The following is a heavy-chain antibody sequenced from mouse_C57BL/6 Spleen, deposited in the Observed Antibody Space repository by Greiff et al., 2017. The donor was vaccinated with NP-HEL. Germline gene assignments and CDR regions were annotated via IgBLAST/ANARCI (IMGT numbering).Heavy chain of an antibody. CDR3: ARRKIYDGNYWYFDV. CDR2: IDPSDSYT. D-gene: IGHD2-1*01. J-gene: IGHJ1*03. CDR1: GYTFTSYW. Sequence: VQLQQPGAELVKPGASVKLSCKASGYTFTSYWMQWVKQRPGQGLEWIGEIDPSDSYTNYNQKFKGKATLTVDTSSSTAYMQLSSLTSEDSAVYYCARRKIYDGNYWYFDVWGTGTTVTVSS. V-gene: IGHV1-50*01.